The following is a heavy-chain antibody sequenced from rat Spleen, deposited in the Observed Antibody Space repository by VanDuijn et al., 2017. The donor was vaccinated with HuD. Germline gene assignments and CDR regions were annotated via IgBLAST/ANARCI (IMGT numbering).Heavy chain of an antibody. CDR3: ARYRTTDYYYDYVMDA. J-gene: IGHJ4*01. CDR1: GYSITSNY. D-gene: IGHD1-6*01. CDR2: ISYSGST. V-gene: IGHV3-1*01. Sequence: QLQESGPGLVKPSQSLSLTCSVTGYSITSNYWGWIRKFPGNKMEWMGYISYSGSTSYNPSLKSRISITRDTSKNQFFLQLNSGTTEDTATYYCARYRTTDYYYDYVMDAWGQGASVTVSS.